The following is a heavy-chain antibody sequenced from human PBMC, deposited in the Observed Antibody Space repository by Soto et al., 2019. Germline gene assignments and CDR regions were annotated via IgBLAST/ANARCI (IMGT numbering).Heavy chain of an antibody. J-gene: IGHJ6*02. Sequence: QVQLVQSGAEVKKPGASVKVSCKASGYSFTSHGISWVRQAPGQGLEWMGWISAYNGNTNYAQKLQGRVTMTTDTSTSTASSVLRSLRSDDTAVYYWARDNGFGESDVWGQWTTVTVS. CDR2: ISAYNGNT. D-gene: IGHD3-10*01. V-gene: IGHV1-18*01. CDR1: GYSFTSHG. CDR3: ARDNGFGESDV.